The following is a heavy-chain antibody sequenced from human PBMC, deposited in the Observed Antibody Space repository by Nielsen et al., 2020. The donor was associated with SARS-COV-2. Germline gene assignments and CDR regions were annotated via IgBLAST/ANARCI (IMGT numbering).Heavy chain of an antibody. CDR3: ARVRATQYYFDY. D-gene: IGHD1-26*01. J-gene: IGHJ4*02. Sequence: WVRQAPGQGLEWMGWISAYNGNTNYAQKLQGRVTMTRNTSISTAYMELSSLRSEDAAVYYCARVRATQYYFDYWGQGTLVTVS. CDR2: ISAYNGNT. V-gene: IGHV1-18*01.